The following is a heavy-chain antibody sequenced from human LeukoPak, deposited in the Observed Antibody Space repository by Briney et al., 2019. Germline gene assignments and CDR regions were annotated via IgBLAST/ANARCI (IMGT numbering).Heavy chain of an antibody. CDR1: GYTFTSYY. CDR2: ISAYNGNT. V-gene: IGHV1-18*04. CDR3: ARGSSYYYYMDV. J-gene: IGHJ6*03. Sequence: ASVKVSCKASGYTFTSYYMHWVRQAPGQGLEWMGWISAYNGNTNYAQKLQSRVNMTTDTSTSTAYMELRSLRSDDTGVYYCARGSSYYYYMDVWGKGTTVTVSS. D-gene: IGHD5/OR15-5a*01.